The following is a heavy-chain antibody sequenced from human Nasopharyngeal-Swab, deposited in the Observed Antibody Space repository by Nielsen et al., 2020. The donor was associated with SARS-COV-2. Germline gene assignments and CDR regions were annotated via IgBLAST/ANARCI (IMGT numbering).Heavy chain of an antibody. V-gene: IGHV3-48*03. CDR2: ISSSGSTI. CDR3: AREPIPVVYYYYGMDV. J-gene: IGHJ6*02. D-gene: IGHD4-23*01. Sequence: GGSLRLSCAASGFTFSSYEMNWVRQAPGKGLEWVSYISSSGSTIYYADSVKGRFTISRDNAKNSLYLQMNSLRAEDTAVYYCAREPIPVVYYYYGMDVWGQGTTVTVSS. CDR1: GFTFSSYE.